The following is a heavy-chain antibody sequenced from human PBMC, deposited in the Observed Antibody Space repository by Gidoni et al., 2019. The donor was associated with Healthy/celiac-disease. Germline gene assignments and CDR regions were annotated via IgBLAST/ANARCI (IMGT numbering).Heavy chain of an antibody. CDR3: ARTCGLYDYVWGSYGDY. D-gene: IGHD3-16*01. V-gene: IGHV2-70*15. J-gene: IGHJ4*02. CDR2: IAWDDDK. Sequence: QVTLRESGPALVKPTQTLTLNCTFSGFSRSTSGMCVSWIRQPPGKALEWLVRIAWDDDKYYSTSLKTRLTISKDTSKNQVVLTMTNMDPVDTATYYCARTCGLYDYVWGSYGDYWGQGTLVTVSS. CDR1: GFSRSTSGMC.